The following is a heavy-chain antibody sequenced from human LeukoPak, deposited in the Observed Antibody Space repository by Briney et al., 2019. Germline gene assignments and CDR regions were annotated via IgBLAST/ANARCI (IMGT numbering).Heavy chain of an antibody. D-gene: IGHD6-19*01. J-gene: IGHJ4*02. Sequence: LRLSCTASGFTLADYAMSWFRQPPGKALEWLALIYWDDDKRYSPSLKSRLTITKDTSKNQVVLTMTNMDPVDTATYYCAHRSSGWYWEMVWFDYWGQGTLVTVSS. CDR1: GFTLADYA. V-gene: IGHV2-5*02. CDR3: AHRSSGWYWEMVWFDY. CDR2: IYWDDDK.